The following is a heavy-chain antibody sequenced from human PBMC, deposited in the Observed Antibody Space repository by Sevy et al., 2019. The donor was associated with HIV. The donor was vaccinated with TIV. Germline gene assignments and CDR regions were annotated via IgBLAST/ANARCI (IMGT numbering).Heavy chain of an antibody. CDR3: ARAEQVTMLVVFGGLYFDS. Sequence: GGSLRLSCAASGFTFSRYWMTWVRQAPGKGLEWVANIKQDESEKYCVDSVKGRFTISRDNAKNSLYLQMNSLRADDTAVYYCARAEQVTMLVVFGGLYFDSWGQGTLVTVSS. D-gene: IGHD3-22*01. CDR1: GFTFSRYW. V-gene: IGHV3-7*01. J-gene: IGHJ4*02. CDR2: IKQDESEK.